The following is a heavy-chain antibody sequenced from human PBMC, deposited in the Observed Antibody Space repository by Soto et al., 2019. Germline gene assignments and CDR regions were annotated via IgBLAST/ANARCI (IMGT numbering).Heavy chain of an antibody. Sequence: SETLSLTCTVSGGSISSGDYYWSWIRQPPGKGLEWIGYIYYSGSTYYNPSLKSRVTISVDTSKNQFSLKLSSVTAADTAVYYCAREKLNYDFWSGYYRWFDPWGQGTLVTVSS. CDR1: GGSISSGDYY. CDR2: IYYSGST. CDR3: AREKLNYDFWSGYYRWFDP. D-gene: IGHD3-3*01. V-gene: IGHV4-30-4*01. J-gene: IGHJ5*02.